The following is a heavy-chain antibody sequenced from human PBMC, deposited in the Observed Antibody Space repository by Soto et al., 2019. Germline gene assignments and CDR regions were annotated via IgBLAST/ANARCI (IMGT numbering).Heavy chain of an antibody. Sequence: EVQLVESGGGLVKPGGSLRLSCAASGFTFSSYSMNWVRQAPGKGLEWVSSISSSSSYINYADSVKGRFTISRDNAKNSLDLQMNSLRGEDTAVYYWGRGGVVVPAADDFDYWGQGTLVTVSS. V-gene: IGHV3-21*01. J-gene: IGHJ4*02. CDR3: GRGGVVVPAADDFDY. D-gene: IGHD2-2*01. CDR2: ISSSSSYI. CDR1: GFTFSSYS.